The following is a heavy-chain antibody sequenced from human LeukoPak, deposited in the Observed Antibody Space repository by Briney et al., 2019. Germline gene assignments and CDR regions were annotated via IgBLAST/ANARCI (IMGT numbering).Heavy chain of an antibody. V-gene: IGHV4-59*01. J-gene: IGHJ5*01. CDR2: MYYSGTT. CDR1: GCSISGYY. CDR3: ARERVYSGWLDF. Sequence: PSETLSLTCTVSGCSISGYYWSWIRQPPGKGLEWIGYMYYSGTTDYNPSLKSRVTIPVDTSKNQFSLKLSSVTAADTAVYYCARERVYSGWLDFWGQGTLVTVSS. D-gene: IGHD4-11*01.